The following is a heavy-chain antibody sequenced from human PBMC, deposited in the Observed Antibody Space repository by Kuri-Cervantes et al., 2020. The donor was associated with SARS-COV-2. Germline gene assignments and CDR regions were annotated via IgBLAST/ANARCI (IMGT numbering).Heavy chain of an antibody. V-gene: IGHV3-7*05. Sequence: GESLKISCAASGFTFSSYWMSWVRQAPGKGLEWVANIKQDGSEKYYVDSVKGRFTISRDNAKNSLYLQMNSLRAEDTAVYYCARDDVDIVATINGMDVWGQGTTVTVSS. D-gene: IGHD5-12*01. CDR2: IKQDGSEK. J-gene: IGHJ6*02. CDR3: ARDDVDIVATINGMDV. CDR1: GFTFSSYW.